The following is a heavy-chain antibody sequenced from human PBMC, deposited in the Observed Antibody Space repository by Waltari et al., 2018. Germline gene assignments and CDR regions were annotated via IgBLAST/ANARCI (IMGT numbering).Heavy chain of an antibody. CDR3: ARVFVAAAGSHHDAFDI. D-gene: IGHD6-13*01. J-gene: IGHJ3*02. CDR1: GFTFSSYT. CDR2: SSGKSSYI. Sequence: EVQLVESGGGLVKPGGSLRLSCAASGFTFSSYTMNWVRQAPGKGLEWVASSSGKSSYIYYADSVKVRFTISRDNAKNSLYLQMNSLRAEDTAVYYCARVFVAAAGSHHDAFDIWGQGTMVTVSS. V-gene: IGHV3-21*03.